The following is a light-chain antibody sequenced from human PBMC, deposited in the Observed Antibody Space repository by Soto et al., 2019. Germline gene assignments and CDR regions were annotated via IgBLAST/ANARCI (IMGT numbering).Light chain of an antibody. Sequence: SYELTQPPSVSVAPGKTARITCGGNNIGSKSVHWYQQKPGQAPVLVIYYDSDRPSGIPERFSGSNSGNTATLTIGRVEAGDEAEYYCQVWDSSSDHAVFGGGTQLTVL. CDR3: QVWDSSSDHAV. CDR1: NIGSKS. CDR2: YDS. J-gene: IGLJ7*01. V-gene: IGLV3-21*04.